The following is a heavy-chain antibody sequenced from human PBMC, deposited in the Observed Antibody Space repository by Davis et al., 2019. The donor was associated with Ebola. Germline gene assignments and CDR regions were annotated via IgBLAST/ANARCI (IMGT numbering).Heavy chain of an antibody. J-gene: IGHJ3*02. V-gene: IGHV4-4*08. D-gene: IGHD1-1*01. CDR1: GGSITGYY. Sequence: MPSETLSLTCTVSGGSITGYYCSWIRQPPGKGLEWIGYVYKPETIYYNPSLKSRVILSVDTSKNQFSLKLSSVTAADTATYYCAKRYRSANDAVDIWGQGTMVVVSS. CDR3: AKRYRSANDAVDI. CDR2: VYKPETI.